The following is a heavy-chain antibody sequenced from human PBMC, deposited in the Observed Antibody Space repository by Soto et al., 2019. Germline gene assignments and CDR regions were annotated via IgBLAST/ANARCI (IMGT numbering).Heavy chain of an antibody. CDR1: GFTFSSYG. CDR3: ARDLRDLRYLYGMDV. V-gene: IGHV3-33*01. CDR2: IWYDGSNK. D-gene: IGHD1-26*01. J-gene: IGHJ6*02. Sequence: QVQLVESGGGVVQPGRSLRLSCAASGFTFSSYGMHWVRQAPGKGLEWVAVIWYDGSNKYYADSVKGRFTISRDNSKNTLYLQMNSLRVEDTAVYYGARDLRDLRYLYGMDVWGQGTTVTVSS.